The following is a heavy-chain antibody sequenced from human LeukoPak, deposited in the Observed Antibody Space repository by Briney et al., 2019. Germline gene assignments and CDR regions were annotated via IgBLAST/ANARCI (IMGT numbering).Heavy chain of an antibody. CDR1: GYTFTGYY. J-gene: IGHJ5*02. Sequence: ASVKVSCKASGYTFTGYYMHWVRQAPGQGLEWMGWINPNSGGTNYAQKFQGRVTMTRDTSISTAYMELSRLRSDDTAVSYFARADIAVVPAAPPVDWFDPWGQGTLVTVSS. CDR3: ARADIAVVPAAPPVDWFDP. CDR2: INPNSGGT. V-gene: IGHV1-2*02. D-gene: IGHD2-2*01.